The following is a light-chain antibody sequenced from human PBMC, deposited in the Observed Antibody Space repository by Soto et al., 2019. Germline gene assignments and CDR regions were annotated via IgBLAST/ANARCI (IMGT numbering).Light chain of an antibody. J-gene: IGLJ2*01. Sequence: NFMLTQPHSVSESPGKTVTISCTRSSGSIASNYVQWYQQRPGSAPTTVIYEDNQRPSGVPDRFSGSIDSSSNSASLTISGLKTEDEAGYHRQSYDSPPYFVFGGGTKLTVL. CDR3: QSYDSPPYFV. V-gene: IGLV6-57*04. CDR2: EDN. CDR1: SGSIASNY.